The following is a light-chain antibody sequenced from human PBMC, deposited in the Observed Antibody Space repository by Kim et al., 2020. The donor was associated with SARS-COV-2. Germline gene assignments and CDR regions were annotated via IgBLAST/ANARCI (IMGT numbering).Light chain of an antibody. V-gene: IGKV3-11*01. J-gene: IGKJ2*01. CDR3: QQRSNWPPLYT. CDR1: QSVSSY. Sequence: SPGERATLSCRASQSVSSYLAWYQQKPGQAPRLLIYDASNRATGIPARFSGSGSGTDFNLTISSLEPEDFAVYYCQQRSNWPPLYTFGQGTKLEI. CDR2: DAS.